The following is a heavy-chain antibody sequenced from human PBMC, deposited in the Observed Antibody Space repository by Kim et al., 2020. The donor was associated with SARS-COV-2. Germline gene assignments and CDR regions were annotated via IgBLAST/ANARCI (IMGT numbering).Heavy chain of an antibody. V-gene: IGHV1-24*01. CDR2: FDPEDGET. Sequence: ASVKVSCKVSGYTLTELSMHWVRQAPGKGLEWMGGFDPEDGETIYAQKFQGRVTMTEDTSTDTAYMELSSLRSEDTAVYYCATLDSSGYYKEYYFDYRGQGTLGTLSS. D-gene: IGHD3-22*01. CDR3: ATLDSSGYYKEYYFDY. J-gene: IGHJ4*02. CDR1: GYTLTELS.